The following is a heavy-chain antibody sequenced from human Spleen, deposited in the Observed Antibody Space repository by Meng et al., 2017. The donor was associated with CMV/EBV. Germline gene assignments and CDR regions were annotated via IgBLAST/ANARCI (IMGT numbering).Heavy chain of an antibody. D-gene: IGHD5-18*01. CDR2: VPFDGNNK. Sequence: GGSLRLSCAASGFTLSTYGIHWVRQTPGKGLEWVAFVPFDGNNKYYADSVKGRFTISRDNSKNTLFLQMNSLRTEDTAVYYCARDPVDKADHWFDPWGQGTLVTVSS. CDR1: GFTLSTYG. V-gene: IGHV3-30*02. J-gene: IGHJ5*02. CDR3: ARDPVDKADHWFDP.